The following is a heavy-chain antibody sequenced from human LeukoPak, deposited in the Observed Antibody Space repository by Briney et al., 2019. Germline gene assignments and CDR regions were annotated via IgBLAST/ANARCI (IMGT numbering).Heavy chain of an antibody. CDR3: AKDMYDGWPRDYYGMDV. D-gene: IGHD2-8*01. J-gene: IGHJ6*02. V-gene: IGHV3-23*01. CDR1: GFTFSSYA. Sequence: GGSLRLSCAASGFTFSSYAMRWVRQAPGKGLEWVSAISGGGGSKYYADSVKGRFTISRDNSKNTLYLQMNSLRAEDTAVYYCAKDMYDGWPRDYYGMDVWGQGTTVTVSS. CDR2: ISGGGGSK.